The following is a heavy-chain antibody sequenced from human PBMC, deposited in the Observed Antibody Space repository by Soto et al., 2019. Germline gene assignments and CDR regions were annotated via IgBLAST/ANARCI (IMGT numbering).Heavy chain of an antibody. CDR1: GGTFSSYA. CDR3: AREWGANDYYYYGMDV. V-gene: IGHV1-69*01. Sequence: QVQLVQSGAEVKKPGSSVKVSCKASGGTFSSYAISWVRQAPGQGLEWMGGIIPIFGTANYAQKFQGRVTITADESTSTAYMELSRLSSEDTAVYYCAREWGANDYYYYGMDVWGQGTTVTVSS. CDR2: IIPIFGTA. D-gene: IGHD1-26*01. J-gene: IGHJ6*02.